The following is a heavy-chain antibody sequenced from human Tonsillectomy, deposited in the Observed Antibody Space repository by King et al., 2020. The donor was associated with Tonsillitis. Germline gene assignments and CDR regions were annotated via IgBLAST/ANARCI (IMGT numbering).Heavy chain of an antibody. CDR1: GGSISDYY. J-gene: IGHJ4*02. D-gene: IGHD2-15*01. CDR3: ARDSSVVVAAD. V-gene: IGHV4-59*01. Sequence: QLQESGPGLVKPSETLSLTCTVSGGSISDYYWSWIRQPPGKGLEWIGYIYYSGSTNYNPSLKSRVTISVGTSKNQFSLKLSSVTAADTAVYYCARDSSVVVAADWGQGTLVTVSS. CDR2: IYYSGST.